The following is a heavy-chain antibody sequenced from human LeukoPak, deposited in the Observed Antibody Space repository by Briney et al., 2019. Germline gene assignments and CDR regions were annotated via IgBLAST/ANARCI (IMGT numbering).Heavy chain of an antibody. CDR3: ATSEEGR. CDR2: INVGNGDT. CDR1: GYTFTSYA. V-gene: IGHV1-3*01. Sequence: EASVKVSCKASGYTFTSYAIRWVRQGPGQRLEWMGWINVGNGDTKYSQKFQGRVTFTRDTSASTAYMELSSLRSEDTAVFYCATSEEGRWGQGTLVTVSS. D-gene: IGHD2-15*01. J-gene: IGHJ4*02.